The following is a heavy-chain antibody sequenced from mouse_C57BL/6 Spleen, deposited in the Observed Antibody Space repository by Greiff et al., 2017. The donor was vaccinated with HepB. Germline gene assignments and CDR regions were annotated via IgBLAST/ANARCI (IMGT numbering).Heavy chain of an antibody. V-gene: IGHV1-26*01. D-gene: IGHD1-1*01. CDR3: ARGGYGSSYGWYFDV. J-gene: IGHJ1*03. CDR1: GYTFTDYY. CDR2: INPNNGGT. Sequence: EVKLQQSGPELVKPGASVKISCKASGYTFTDYYMNWVKQSHGKSLEWIGDINPNNGGTSYNQKFKGKATLTVDKSSSTAYMELRSLTSEDSAVYYCARGGYGSSYGWYFDVWGTGTTVTVSS.